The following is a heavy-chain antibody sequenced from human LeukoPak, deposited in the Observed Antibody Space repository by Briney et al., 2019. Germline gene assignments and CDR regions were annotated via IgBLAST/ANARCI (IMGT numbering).Heavy chain of an antibody. CDR2: ISYDGSNK. J-gene: IGHJ4*02. D-gene: IGHD3-3*01. V-gene: IGHV3-30*03. CDR1: GFTFSHAW. CDR3: AGVRFWYYFDY. Sequence: PGGSLRLSCAASGFTFSHAWMTWVRQAPGKGLEWVAVISYDGSNKYYADSVKGRFTISRDNSKNTLYLQMNSLRAEDTAVYYCAGVRFWYYFDYWGQGTLVTVSS.